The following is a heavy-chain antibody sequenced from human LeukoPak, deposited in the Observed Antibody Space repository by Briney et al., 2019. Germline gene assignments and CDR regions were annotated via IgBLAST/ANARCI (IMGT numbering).Heavy chain of an antibody. Sequence: GGSLRLSCAASGFTFSGSAMHWVRQASGKGLEWVGRIRSKANSYATAYAASVKGRFTISRDDSKNTAYLQMNSLKTEDTAVYYCTTDPDLLWFGESKAPTWGQGTLVTVSS. D-gene: IGHD3-10*01. CDR2: IRSKANSYAT. CDR1: GFTFSGSA. J-gene: IGHJ4*02. V-gene: IGHV3-73*01. CDR3: TTDPDLLWFGESKAPT.